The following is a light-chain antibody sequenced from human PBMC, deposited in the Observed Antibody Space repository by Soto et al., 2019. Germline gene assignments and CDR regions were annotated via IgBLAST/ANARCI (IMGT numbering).Light chain of an antibody. Sequence: EIVLTQSPATLSLSPGERATLSCRASQSLSRYLAWYQQKPGQAPRLLIYDASKRATGIPARFSGSGSGTIFTLTISSLETEDFAVYYCQQRTNLPPRLTFGGGTKVEI. CDR1: QSLSRY. J-gene: IGKJ4*01. CDR2: DAS. V-gene: IGKV3-11*01. CDR3: QQRTNLPPRLT.